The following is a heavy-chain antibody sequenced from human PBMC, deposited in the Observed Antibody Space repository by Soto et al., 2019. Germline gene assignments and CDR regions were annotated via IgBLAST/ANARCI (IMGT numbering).Heavy chain of an antibody. D-gene: IGHD5-18*01. V-gene: IGHV4-59*01. J-gene: IGHJ4*02. CDR2: IYYSGST. CDR3: ARGRLDGYSYGSVYFDY. CDR1: GGSISSYY. Sequence: QVQLQESGPGLVKPSETLSLTCTVSGGSISSYYWSWIRQPPGKGLEWIGYIYYSGSTNYNPSLKSRVTISVDTSKNQFSLTLSSVTAADTAVYYCARGRLDGYSYGSVYFDYWGQGTLVTVSS.